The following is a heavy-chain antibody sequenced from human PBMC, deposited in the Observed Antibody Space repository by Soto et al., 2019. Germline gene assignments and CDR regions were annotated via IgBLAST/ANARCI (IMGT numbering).Heavy chain of an antibody. CDR3: AHSRDSSGWPLHD. CDR2: IYWDDDI. Sequence: AGPTLVNPPQTLTLTCTFSGFSLTTSGVGVGWIRQPPGKALEWLAIIYWDDDIRYRPSLKSRLTITKDTSRNQVVLRMTNMDPVDTATYYCAHSRDSSGWPLHDWGEGTLVPVSS. V-gene: IGHV2-5*02. D-gene: IGHD6-19*01. J-gene: IGHJ4*02. CDR1: GFSLTTSGVG.